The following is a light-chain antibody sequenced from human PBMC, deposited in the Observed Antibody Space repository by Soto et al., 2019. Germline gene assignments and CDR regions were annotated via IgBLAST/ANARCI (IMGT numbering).Light chain of an antibody. CDR2: GAS. J-gene: IGKJ1*01. CDR1: QSVASR. Sequence: EIVMTQSPATLSVSPGEGATLSCRASQSVASRLAWYQHKPGQAPRLLIYGASTRATGIPAKFSGSGSGTEFTLTISSLQSEDFAVYYCQQYNDWPRTFGQGTKVEIK. CDR3: QQYNDWPRT. V-gene: IGKV3-15*01.